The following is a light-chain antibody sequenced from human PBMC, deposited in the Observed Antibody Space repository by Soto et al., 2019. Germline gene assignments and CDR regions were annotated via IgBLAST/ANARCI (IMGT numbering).Light chain of an antibody. CDR3: VLHMGSGISG. CDR1: SGSVSPSYY. Sequence: QAVVTQEPSLSVSPGGTITLTCALSSGSVSPSYYPSWYQQTPGQAPRTLISSTNTRSSGLHDRFSGSILGNKAAHTSTGVQADDESYYYGVLHMGSGISGFGGGTQLTV. CDR2: STN. V-gene: IGLV8-61*01. J-gene: IGLJ2*01.